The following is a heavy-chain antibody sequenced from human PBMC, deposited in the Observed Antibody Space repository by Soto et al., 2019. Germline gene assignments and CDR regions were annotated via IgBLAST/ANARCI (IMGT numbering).Heavy chain of an antibody. CDR2: IYWDDDK. Sequence: QITLNESGPTVVRPTETLTLTCRFSGFSLTTSGVGVGWIRQSPGKAPEWLALIYWDDDKRYSASLKSRLTITXDTSXXXXXXXXXXXXXXXXXXXXXAHRVLRTVFGLVTTTAIYFDFWGQGTPVAVSS. J-gene: IGHJ4*02. D-gene: IGHD3-3*01. CDR1: GFSLTTSGVG. V-gene: IGHV2-5*02. CDR3: AHRVLRTVFGLVTTTAIYFDF.